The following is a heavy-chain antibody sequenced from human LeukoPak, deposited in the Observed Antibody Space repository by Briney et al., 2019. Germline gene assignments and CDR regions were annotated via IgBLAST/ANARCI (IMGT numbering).Heavy chain of an antibody. Sequence: GASLRLSCAASGFTFSGYWMSWVRRAPGKGLEWVANIKQDGSETYYVGSVKGRFTISRDNAKNSLFLQMDSLRAEDTAVYYCARVWAPAAIGSWGQGTLVIVSS. D-gene: IGHD2-2*01. CDR1: GFTFSGYW. CDR2: IKQDGSET. J-gene: IGHJ4*02. CDR3: ARVWAPAAIGS. V-gene: IGHV3-7*05.